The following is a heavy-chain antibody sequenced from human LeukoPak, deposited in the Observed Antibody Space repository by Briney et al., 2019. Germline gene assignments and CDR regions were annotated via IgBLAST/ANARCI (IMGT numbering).Heavy chain of an antibody. CDR1: GGTFSSNT. J-gene: IGHJ6*03. CDR3: ARVAAASVSYYYYYYMDV. V-gene: IGHV1-8*03. D-gene: IGHD6-13*01. CDR2: MNPNSGNT. Sequence: GASVKVSCKASGGTFSSNTISWVRQATGQGLEWMGWMNPNSGNTGYAQKFQGRVTITRNTSISTAYMELSSLRSEDTAVYYCARVAAASVSYYYYYYMDVWGKGTTVTVSS.